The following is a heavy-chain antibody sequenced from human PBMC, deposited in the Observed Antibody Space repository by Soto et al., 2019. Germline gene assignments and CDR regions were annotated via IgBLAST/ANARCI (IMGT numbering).Heavy chain of an antibody. J-gene: IGHJ4*02. D-gene: IGHD3-10*01. CDR1: GYTFTGYY. CDR3: AREGTMVRGVMHALDY. Sequence: ASVKVSCKASGYTFTGYYMHWVRQAPGQGLEWMGWINPNSGGTNYAQKFQGRVTMTRDTSISTAYMELSRLRSDDTAVYYCAREGTMVRGVMHALDYWGQGTLVTVSS. V-gene: IGHV1-2*02. CDR2: INPNSGGT.